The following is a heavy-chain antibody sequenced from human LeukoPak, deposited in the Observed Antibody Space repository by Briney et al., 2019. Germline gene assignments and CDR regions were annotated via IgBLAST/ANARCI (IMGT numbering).Heavy chain of an antibody. CDR3: ARGSRYCSSDNCYHFDY. CDR1: VYTFTNYD. CDR2: MYPTSGKA. J-gene: IGHJ4*02. Sequence: ASVKVSCKASVYTFTNYDVNWGRQATGQGLDWVGWMYPTSGKAGYAQKFQGRVTLTSNNPIGTAYMEISSLRSEDTAVYYCARGSRYCSSDNCYHFDYWGQGTLVTGSS. D-gene: IGHD2-2*01. V-gene: IGHV1-8*01.